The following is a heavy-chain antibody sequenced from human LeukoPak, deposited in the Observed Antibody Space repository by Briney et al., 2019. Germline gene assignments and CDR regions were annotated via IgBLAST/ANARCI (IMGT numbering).Heavy chain of an antibody. Sequence: ASVKVSCKASGYTFTGYYMHWVRQAPGQGLEWMGWINPNSGGTNYAQKFQGWVTMTRDTSISTAYMELSRLRSDDTAVYYCARDPYSNYDHCFDYWGQGTLVTVSS. J-gene: IGHJ4*02. CDR1: GYTFTGYY. D-gene: IGHD4-11*01. CDR2: INPNSGGT. V-gene: IGHV1-2*04. CDR3: ARDPYSNYDHCFDY.